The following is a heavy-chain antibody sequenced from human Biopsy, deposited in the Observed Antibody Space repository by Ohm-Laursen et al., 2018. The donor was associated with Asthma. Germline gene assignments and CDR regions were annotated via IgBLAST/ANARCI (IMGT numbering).Heavy chain of an antibody. CDR1: GYPFTDYY. CDR2: IDPNSGGT. J-gene: IGHJ2*01. V-gene: IGHV1-2*06. Sequence: ASVKVSCKASGYPFTDYYVHWVRQAPGQGLEWMGRIDPNSGGTNYAQKFLGRVTMTRDTSVNTAFMVISRLRSDDTAVYYCARIKIRIGAGTDRYFDLWGRGTLVTVSS. D-gene: IGHD3-16*01. CDR3: ARIKIRIGAGTDRYFDL.